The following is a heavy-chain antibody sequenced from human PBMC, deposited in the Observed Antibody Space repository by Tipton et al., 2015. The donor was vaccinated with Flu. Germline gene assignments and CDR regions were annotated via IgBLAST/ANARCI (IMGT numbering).Heavy chain of an antibody. Sequence: TLSLTCSVSGDSIGSNYFWAWIRQPPGKGLEWVANVHRSGNGYYNPSLRSRVTISVDTSRNQFSLKMSSVTAADTAVYYCARRGYSNYVSEPRNWFDLWGQGTPVTVSS. J-gene: IGHJ5*02. D-gene: IGHD4-11*01. CDR3: ARRGYSNYVSEPRNWFDL. V-gene: IGHV4-38-2*01. CDR1: GDSIGSNYF. CDR2: VHRSGNG.